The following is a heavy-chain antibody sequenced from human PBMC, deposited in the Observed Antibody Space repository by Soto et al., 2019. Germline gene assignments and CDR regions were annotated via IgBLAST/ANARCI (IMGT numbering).Heavy chain of an antibody. Sequence: SETLSLTCTVSSDSVSKYYWNWIRQPAGKGLEWIGRIHSTRSPNYNPSLKSRVTMSVDTSKNQFSLKLNLTSVTAADTAVYYCARSPAYGDYANLDTWGQGTLVTVSS. CDR2: IHSTRSP. J-gene: IGHJ5*02. CDR3: ARSPAYGDYANLDT. V-gene: IGHV4-4*07. D-gene: IGHD4-17*01. CDR1: SDSVSKYY.